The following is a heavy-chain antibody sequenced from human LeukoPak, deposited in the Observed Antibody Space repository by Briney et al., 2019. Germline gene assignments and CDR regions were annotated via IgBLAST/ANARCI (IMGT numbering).Heavy chain of an antibody. Sequence: PSETLSLTCTVSGGSISSYYLSWLRQTAGKGLEWIGRMYSSGSNYNPSLKSRVTMSIDTSTNQLSLKLSSVTAADTAVYYCARDSGTTGEVKFDPWGQGILVTVSS. CDR3: ARDSGTTGEVKFDP. CDR2: MYSSGS. D-gene: IGHD3-10*01. CDR1: GGSISSYY. J-gene: IGHJ5*02. V-gene: IGHV4-4*07.